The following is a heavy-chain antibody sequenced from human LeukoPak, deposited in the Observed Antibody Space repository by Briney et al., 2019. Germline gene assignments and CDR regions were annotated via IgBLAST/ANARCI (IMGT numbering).Heavy chain of an antibody. CDR1: GFTFSSYW. Sequence: GGSLRLSCAASGFTFSSYWMSWVRQAPGKGREWVANIKQDGSEKYYVDSVKGRFTISRDSAKNSLYLQMNSLRAEDTAVYYGARDRKEVATEQLLPYDAFDIWRQGTMVTVSS. J-gene: IGHJ3*02. CDR2: IKQDGSEK. D-gene: IGHD6-19*01. V-gene: IGHV3-7*01. CDR3: ARDRKEVATEQLLPYDAFDI.